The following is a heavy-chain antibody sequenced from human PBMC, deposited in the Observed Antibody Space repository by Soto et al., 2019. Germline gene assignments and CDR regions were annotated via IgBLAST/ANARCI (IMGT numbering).Heavy chain of an antibody. J-gene: IGHJ5*02. CDR2: IYPGDSDT. V-gene: IGHV5-51*01. CDR1: GYDFTHYW. D-gene: IGHD6-13*01. Sequence: GESLKISCKGSGYDFTHYWIAWVRQTPGKGLEWMGVIYPGDSDTKYSPSFQGQVTISADKSISTAYLQWSSLKASDTAMYYCARGSQQLAHNWFDPWGQGTLVIVSS. CDR3: ARGSQQLAHNWFDP.